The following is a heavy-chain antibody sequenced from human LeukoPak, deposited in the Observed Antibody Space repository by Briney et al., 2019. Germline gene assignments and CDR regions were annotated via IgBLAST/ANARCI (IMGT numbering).Heavy chain of an antibody. CDR3: TRAVGSSPYY. CDR2: INRDGSIT. V-gene: IGHV3-74*01. J-gene: IGHJ4*02. Sequence: GGSLRLSCAASGFTLSLYWMHWVRQAPGKGLVWVSRINRDGSITDYADSVRGRFTISRDNAQNTLYLQMDSLRVDDTAVYYCTRAVGSSPYYWGQGTLVTVSS. CDR1: GFTLSLYW. D-gene: IGHD1-26*01.